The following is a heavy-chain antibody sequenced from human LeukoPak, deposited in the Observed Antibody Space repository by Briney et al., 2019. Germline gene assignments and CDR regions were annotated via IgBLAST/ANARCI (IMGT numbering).Heavy chain of an antibody. CDR2: ISPDGSRT. D-gene: IGHD2/OR15-2a*01. Sequence: PGGSLRLSCAASGFTFSNHWMHWVRQTPEKGLVWVSNISPDGSRTDYADSVKGRFTISRGNAENTLYLQMNSLRAEDTAVYYCVSFYETYWGRGTLVTVSS. J-gene: IGHJ4*02. CDR3: VSFYETY. V-gene: IGHV3-74*01. CDR1: GFTFSNHW.